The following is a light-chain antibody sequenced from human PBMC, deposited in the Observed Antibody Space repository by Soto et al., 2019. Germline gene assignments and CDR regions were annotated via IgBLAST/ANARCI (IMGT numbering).Light chain of an antibody. CDR2: GAS. Sequence: EIVLTQSPGTRYLSPGERATLSCRASQSVSSSYLAWYQQKPGQAPRLLIYGASRRATGIPDLFSGSGAGTECTLTISRLEHEDFAVAYCQQYGSSTLTFGGGTKVDIK. CDR3: QQYGSSTLT. CDR1: QSVSSSY. V-gene: IGKV3-20*01. J-gene: IGKJ4*01.